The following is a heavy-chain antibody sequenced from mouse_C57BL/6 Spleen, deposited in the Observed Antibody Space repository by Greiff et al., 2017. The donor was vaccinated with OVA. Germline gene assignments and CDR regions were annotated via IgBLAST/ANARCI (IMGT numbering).Heavy chain of an antibody. J-gene: IGHJ1*03. CDR2: ISNGGGST. V-gene: IGHV5-12*01. D-gene: IGHD2-1*01. Sequence: EVKLVESGGGLVQPGGSLKLSCAASGFTFSDYYMYWVRQTPEKRLEWVAYISNGGGSTYYPDTVKGRFTISRDNAKNTLYLQMSRLKSEDTAMYYCARGDYGNYFWYFDVWGTGTTVTVSS. CDR1: GFTFSDYY. CDR3: ARGDYGNYFWYFDV.